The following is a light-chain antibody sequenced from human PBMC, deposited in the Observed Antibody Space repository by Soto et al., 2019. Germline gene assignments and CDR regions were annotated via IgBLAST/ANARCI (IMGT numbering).Light chain of an antibody. CDR3: QQRSNWPIT. CDR2: DAY. J-gene: IGKJ5*01. V-gene: IGKV3-11*01. Sequence: VLTQSPVTLSLSPGERATLSCRASQSFRGLLAWYQQKPSQAPRLLIYDAYNRATGIPPRFSGSGSGTDFTLTISSLEPEDSAVYYCQQRSNWPITFGQGTRLEIK. CDR1: QSFRGL.